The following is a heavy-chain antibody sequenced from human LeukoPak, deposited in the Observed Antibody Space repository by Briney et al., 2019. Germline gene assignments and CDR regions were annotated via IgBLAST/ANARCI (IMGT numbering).Heavy chain of an antibody. CDR3: ASSPYSHYYGSDY. CDR1: GGTFSSYA. D-gene: IGHD3-10*01. V-gene: IGHV1-69*05. CDR2: IIPIFGTA. J-gene: IGHJ4*02. Sequence: SVKVSCKASGGTFSSYAISWVRQAPGQGLEWMGGIIPIFGTANYAQKFQGRVTITTDESTSTAYMELSSLRSEDTAVYYCASSPYSHYYGSDYWGQGTLVTVSS.